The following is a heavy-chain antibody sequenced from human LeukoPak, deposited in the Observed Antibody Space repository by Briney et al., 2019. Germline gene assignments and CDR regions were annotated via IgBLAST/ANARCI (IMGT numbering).Heavy chain of an antibody. D-gene: IGHD3-10*01. J-gene: IGHJ4*02. CDR1: GYSFTSYW. Sequence: GESLRISCKDSGYSFTSYWISWVRQMPGKGLEWMGRIGPSDPYTSYSPSFQGHVTISADKSISTAYLQWSSLKASDTAMYYCAHYGSGSYYMPYWGQGTLVTVSS. CDR3: AHYGSGSYYMPY. CDR2: IGPSDPYT. V-gene: IGHV5-10-1*01.